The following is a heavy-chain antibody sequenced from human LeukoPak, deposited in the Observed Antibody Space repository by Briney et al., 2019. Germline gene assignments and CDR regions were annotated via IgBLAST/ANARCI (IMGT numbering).Heavy chain of an antibody. CDR1: GFTFSSSW. Sequence: GSLRLPCPSSGFTFSSSWMTWVGPAPGKGLEWLANIKGDGSDKNYVDSVKGRFTISRNNAKNSLFLQMSSLRGEDTALYYCATEHWGPNSWGQGTLVTVSS. D-gene: IGHD3-16*01. V-gene: IGHV3-7*01. J-gene: IGHJ4*02. CDR3: ATEHWGPNS. CDR2: IKGDGSDK.